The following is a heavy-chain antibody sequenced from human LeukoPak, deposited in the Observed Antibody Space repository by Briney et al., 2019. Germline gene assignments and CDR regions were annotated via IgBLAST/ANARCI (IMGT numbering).Heavy chain of an antibody. J-gene: IGHJ3*02. CDR2: IYYSGST. CDR3: ARRIAVAGYAFDI. CDR1: GGSISSYY. V-gene: IGHV4-59*08. Sequence: SETLSLTCIVSGGSISSYYWSWIRQPPGKGLEWIGYIYYSGSTNYNPSLKSRVTISVDTSKNQFSLKLSSVTAADTAVYYCARRIAVAGYAFDIWGQGTMVTVSS. D-gene: IGHD6-19*01.